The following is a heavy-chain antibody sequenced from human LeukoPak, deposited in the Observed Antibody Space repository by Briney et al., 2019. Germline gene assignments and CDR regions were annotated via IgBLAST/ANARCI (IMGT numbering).Heavy chain of an antibody. CDR3: ARVRWPPSSGYYLPSYYFDY. CDR1: GFTFSDYY. J-gene: IGHJ4*02. V-gene: IGHV3-11*01. Sequence: PGGSLRLSCAASGFTFSDYYMSWIRQAPGKGLEWVSYISSSGSTIYYADSVKGRFTISRDNAKNSLYLQMNSLRAEDTAVYYCARVRWPPSSGYYLPSYYFDYWGQGTLVTVSS. D-gene: IGHD3-22*01. CDR2: ISSSGSTI.